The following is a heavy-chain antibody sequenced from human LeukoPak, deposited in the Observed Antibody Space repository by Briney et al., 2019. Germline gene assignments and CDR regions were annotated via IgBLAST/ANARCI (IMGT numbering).Heavy chain of an antibody. J-gene: IGHJ5*02. CDR3: ARDPGYDFWSGQKGWFDP. CDR1: GYSISSGYY. D-gene: IGHD3-3*01. Sequence: SETLSLTCTVSGYSISSGYYWGWIRQPPGKGLEWIGSFYHSGSTYYNPSLKSRVTISVDTSKNQFSLKLSSVTAADTAVYYCARDPGYDFWSGQKGWFDPWGQGTLVTVSS. CDR2: FYHSGST. V-gene: IGHV4-38-2*02.